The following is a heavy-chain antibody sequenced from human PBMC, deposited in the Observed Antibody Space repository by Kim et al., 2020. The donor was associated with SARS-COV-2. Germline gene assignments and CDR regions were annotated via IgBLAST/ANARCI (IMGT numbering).Heavy chain of an antibody. Sequence: KGRFTNSRDNAKNSLYVQMNSLGAEDTALYYCAKDRGLWFGESIGRWVDYWGQGTLVTVSS. CDR3: AKDRGLWFGESIGRWVDY. D-gene: IGHD3-10*01. J-gene: IGHJ4*02. V-gene: IGHV3-9*01.